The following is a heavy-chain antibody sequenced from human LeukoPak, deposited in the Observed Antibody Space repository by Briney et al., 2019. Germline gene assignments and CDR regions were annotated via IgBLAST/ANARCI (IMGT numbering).Heavy chain of an antibody. J-gene: IGHJ4*02. V-gene: IGHV3-48*02. Sequence: SGGSLRLSCAASGFAFSDYSMNWVRQAPGKGLEWVSYISSSDNTIHYADSVKGRFTISRDNAKNSLYLEMNSLRDEDTAVYYCAKENWSDEWDYYFDYWGQGTLVTVSS. D-gene: IGHD1-1*01. CDR3: AKENWSDEWDYYFDY. CDR1: GFAFSDYS. CDR2: ISSSDNTI.